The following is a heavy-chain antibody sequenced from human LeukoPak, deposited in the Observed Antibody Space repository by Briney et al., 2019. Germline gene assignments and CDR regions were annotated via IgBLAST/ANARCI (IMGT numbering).Heavy chain of an antibody. D-gene: IGHD5-12*01. Sequence: GASVKVSCTTPGYTFTNYDITWVRQAPGQGLEWMGWISAYNGNTNYAQNLQGRVTMTTDTSTSTAYMELRSLRSDDTAVFYCARGGYELDYWGQGTLVTVSS. CDR1: GYTFTNYD. V-gene: IGHV1-18*01. CDR2: ISAYNGNT. CDR3: ARGGYELDY. J-gene: IGHJ4*02.